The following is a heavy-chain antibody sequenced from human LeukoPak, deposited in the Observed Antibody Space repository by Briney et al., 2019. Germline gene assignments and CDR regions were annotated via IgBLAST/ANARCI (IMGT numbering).Heavy chain of an antibody. CDR2: ISYDGSNK. CDR1: GFTFSSYG. Sequence: PGRSLRLSCAASGFTFSSYGMHWVRQAPGKGLEWVAVISYDGSNKYYADSVKGRYTISRDNSKNTLYLQMNSLRAEDTAVYYCARVNPYDSSGYYYYFDYWGQGTLVTVSS. V-gene: IGHV3-30*03. CDR3: ARVNPYDSSGYYYYFDY. J-gene: IGHJ4*02. D-gene: IGHD3-22*01.